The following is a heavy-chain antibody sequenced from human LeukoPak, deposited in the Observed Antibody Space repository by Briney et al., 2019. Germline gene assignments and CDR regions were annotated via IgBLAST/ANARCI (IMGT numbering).Heavy chain of an antibody. CDR1: GGSISSGGYY. D-gene: IGHD5-24*01. V-gene: IGHV4-31*03. J-gene: IGHJ4*02. Sequence: SQTLSPTCTDSGGSISSGGYYWSWIRQHPGKGLEWIGYIDYSGSTYYNPSLKSRVTILVDTSKNQFSLKLSSVTAADTAVYYCARGDRDPYFDYWGQGSLVTVSS. CDR3: ARGDRDPYFDY. CDR2: IDYSGST.